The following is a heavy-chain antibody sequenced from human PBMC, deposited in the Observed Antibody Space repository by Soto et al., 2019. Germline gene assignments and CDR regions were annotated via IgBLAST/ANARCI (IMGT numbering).Heavy chain of an antibody. V-gene: IGHV4-30-4*01. Sequence: SETLSLTCTVSGGSISSGDYYWSWIRQPPGKGLEWIGYIYYSGSTYYNPSLKSRVTISVDTSKNQFSLKLSSVTAADTAVYYCARPNNYYDRSGYYSVFDIWGKGTMVTVSS. CDR2: IYYSGST. CDR3: ARPNNYYDRSGYYSVFDI. D-gene: IGHD3-22*01. J-gene: IGHJ3*02. CDR1: GGSISSGDYY.